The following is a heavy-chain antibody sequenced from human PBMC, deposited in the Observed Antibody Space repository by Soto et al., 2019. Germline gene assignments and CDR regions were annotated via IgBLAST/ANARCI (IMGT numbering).Heavy chain of an antibody. V-gene: IGHV4-59*01. J-gene: IGHJ3*02. Sequence: PXXTLSLPFSVSGGSIRSDVWRWLPQPPGKGLEWIGYIYNNGGTNYNPSLMSRVTISRDTSKNHFSLTLSSVTASDTAVYYCARVITGTDVFDIWGRGTMVTVSS. CDR3: ARVITGTDVFDI. CDR1: GGSIRSDV. CDR2: IYNNGGT. D-gene: IGHD1-20*01.